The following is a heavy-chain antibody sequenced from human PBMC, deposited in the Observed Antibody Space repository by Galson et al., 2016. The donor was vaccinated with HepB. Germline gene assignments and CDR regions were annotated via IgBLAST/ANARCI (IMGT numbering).Heavy chain of an antibody. J-gene: IGHJ6*04. CDR1: TFTDYG. CDR3: AKDFYTMVQGAMGYNGMDV. Sequence: SLRLSCASTFTDYGIHWVRQAPGKGLEWVAAMSYDGSTKEYADALKGRLTISRDSSKNTVSLQLKNLRSEDTGVYYCAKDFYTMVQGAMGYNGMDVWGKGTTVIVSS. V-gene: IGHV3-30*18. CDR2: MSYDGSTK. D-gene: IGHD3-10*01.